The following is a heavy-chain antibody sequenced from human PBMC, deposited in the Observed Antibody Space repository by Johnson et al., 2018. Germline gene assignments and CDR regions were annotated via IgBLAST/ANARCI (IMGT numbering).Heavy chain of an antibody. J-gene: IGHJ4*02. D-gene: IGHD3-22*01. CDR2: MNPNGGNT. CDR1: GFTFTSYD. CDR3: ARGSPYYYDYSGYAGDY. V-gene: IGHV1-8*01. Sequence: QVQLQESGAEVKKXGASXKVXCKASGFTFTSYDMHWVRQATGQGLEWMGWMNPNGGNTRYARKFPGRVTMTRNTSISTAYMELSSLRSEDTAMYFCARGSPYYYDYSGYAGDYWGQGTLVTVSS.